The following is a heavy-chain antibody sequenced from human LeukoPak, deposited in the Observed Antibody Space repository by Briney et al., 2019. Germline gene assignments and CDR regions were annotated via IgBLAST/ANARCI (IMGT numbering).Heavy chain of an antibody. CDR1: GESLNSYY. CDR3: ARGAWATRLGS. D-gene: IGHD2-15*01. V-gene: IGHV4-34*01. CDR2: IYESGTT. J-gene: IGHJ4*02. Sequence: PSETLSLTCAVYGESLNSYYWRWVRQPPGEGLEWIGEIYESGTTEYNPSLKSRVTISMVPSKQQFSLSLSSVTAADTAVCYCARGAWATRLGSWGLGTPVIVSS.